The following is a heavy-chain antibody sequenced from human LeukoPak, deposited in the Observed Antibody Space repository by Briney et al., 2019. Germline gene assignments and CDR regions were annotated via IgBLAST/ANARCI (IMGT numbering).Heavy chain of an antibody. CDR1: GYTFTGYY. CDR3: ASTDAGYSSGWYHGVGAFDI. CDR2: INPNTGGT. J-gene: IGHJ3*02. Sequence: ASVKVSCKASGYTFTGYYMHWVRQAPGQGLEWMGWINPNTGGTNYAQMFQGRVTMTRDTSISTAYMELSRLRSDDTAVYYCASTDAGYSSGWYHGVGAFDIWGQGTMVTVSS. D-gene: IGHD6-19*01. V-gene: IGHV1-2*02.